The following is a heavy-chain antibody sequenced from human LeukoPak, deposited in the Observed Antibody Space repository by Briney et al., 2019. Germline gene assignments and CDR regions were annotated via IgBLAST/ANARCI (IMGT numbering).Heavy chain of an antibody. CDR3: ARVPPEWFGELSYAFDI. Sequence: SETLSLTCTVSGGSISSGGYYWSWTRQHPGKGLEWIGYIYYSGSTYYNPSLKSRVTISVDTSKNQFSLKLSSVTAADTAVYYCARVPPEWFGELSYAFDIWGQGTMVTVSS. CDR1: GGSISSGGYY. V-gene: IGHV4-31*03. J-gene: IGHJ3*02. D-gene: IGHD3-10*01. CDR2: IYYSGST.